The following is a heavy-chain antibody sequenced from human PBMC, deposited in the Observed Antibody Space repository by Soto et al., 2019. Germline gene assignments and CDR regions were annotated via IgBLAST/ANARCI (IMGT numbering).Heavy chain of an antibody. CDR2: IWFDGTYK. Sequence: GGSLRLSCAASGFIFSNYGIHWVRQAPGKGLEWVAVIWFDGTYKYYADSMKGRFTISRDNSKNTLYLQMNSLRAEDTAVYYCARDEYYDSSGSARFAYWGQGSPVTVSS. J-gene: IGHJ4*02. CDR1: GFIFSNYG. D-gene: IGHD3-22*01. CDR3: ARDEYYDSSGSARFAY. V-gene: IGHV3-33*01.